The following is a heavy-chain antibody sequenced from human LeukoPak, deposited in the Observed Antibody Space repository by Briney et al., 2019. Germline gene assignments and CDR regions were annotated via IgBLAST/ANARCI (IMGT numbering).Heavy chain of an antibody. CDR3: ARDDPYLTSAGGSFDY. Sequence: GGSLRLSCAASGFTFSSYSMNWVRQAPGKGPEWVSSISSSSSCIYYADSVKGRFTISRDNAKNSLYLQMNSLRAEDTAVYYCARDDPYLTSAGGSFDYWGQGTLVTVSS. CDR2: ISSSSSCI. V-gene: IGHV3-21*01. J-gene: IGHJ4*02. CDR1: GFTFSSYS. D-gene: IGHD6-13*01.